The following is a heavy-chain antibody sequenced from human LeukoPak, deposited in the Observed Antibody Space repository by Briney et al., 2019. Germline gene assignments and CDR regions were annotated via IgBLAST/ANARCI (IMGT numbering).Heavy chain of an antibody. CDR3: ARLGTSGPHYYFDY. J-gene: IGHJ4*02. Sequence: ASVKVSCKGSGYTFTSYYMHWVRQPPGQGLEWMGIINPSGGSTSYAQKSQGRVTMTRDTSTSTVYMELSSLRSEDTAVYYCARLGTSGPHYYFDYWGQGTLVTVSS. D-gene: IGHD1-1*01. V-gene: IGHV1-46*01. CDR1: GYTFTSYY. CDR2: INPSGGST.